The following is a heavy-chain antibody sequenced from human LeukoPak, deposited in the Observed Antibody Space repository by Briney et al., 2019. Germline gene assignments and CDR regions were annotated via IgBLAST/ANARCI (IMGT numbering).Heavy chain of an antibody. CDR1: GFTFSSYW. CDR3: AKDHRRGPYSYGYGD. V-gene: IGHV3-74*01. CDR2: INSDGSST. J-gene: IGHJ4*02. Sequence: GGSLRLSCAASGFTFSSYWMHWVRQAPGKGLVWVSRINSDGSSTSYADSVKGRFTISRDNAKNTLYLQMNSLRAEDTAVYYCAKDHRRGPYSYGYGDWGQGTLVTVSS. D-gene: IGHD5-18*01.